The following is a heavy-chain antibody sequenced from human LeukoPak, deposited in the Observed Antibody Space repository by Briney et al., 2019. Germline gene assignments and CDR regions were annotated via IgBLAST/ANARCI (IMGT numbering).Heavy chain of an antibody. J-gene: IGHJ6*03. Sequence: SETLSLTCAVYGGSFSDYYWSWIRQPPGKGLEWIGEINHSGSTNYNPSLKSRVTISVDTSKNQLSLKLSSVTAADTAVYYCARMVRGVEYYYYCYMDVWGKGTTVTISS. CDR2: INHSGST. V-gene: IGHV4-34*01. D-gene: IGHD3-10*01. CDR1: GGSFSDYY. CDR3: ARMVRGVEYYYYCYMDV.